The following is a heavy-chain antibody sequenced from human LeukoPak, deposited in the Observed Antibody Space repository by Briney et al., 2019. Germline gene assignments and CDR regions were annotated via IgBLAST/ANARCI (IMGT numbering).Heavy chain of an antibody. D-gene: IGHD6-6*01. V-gene: IGHV3-23*01. J-gene: IGHJ4*02. CDR1: GFTFSSYA. CDR2: ISNSGGST. Sequence: GGSLRLSCAASGFTFSSYAMNWVRQAPGKGLEWVSGISNSGGSTYYSDSVKGRFTISRDNSKNTLYLQMNSLRAEDTAVYYCAKETSSSFDYWGQGTLVTVSS. CDR3: AKETSSSFDY.